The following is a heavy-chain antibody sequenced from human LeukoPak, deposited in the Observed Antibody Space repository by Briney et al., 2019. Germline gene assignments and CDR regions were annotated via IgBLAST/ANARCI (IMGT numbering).Heavy chain of an antibody. CDR1: GFTFSSYS. CDR3: ARDPSIVGATRDYYYYYGMDV. Sequence: KFGGSLRLSCAASGFTFSSYSMNWVRQAPGKGLEWVSSISSSSSYIYYADSVKGRFTISRDNAKNSLYQQMNSLRAEDTAVYYCARDPSIVGATRDYYYYYGMDVWGQGTTVTVSS. J-gene: IGHJ6*02. D-gene: IGHD1-26*01. CDR2: ISSSSSYI. V-gene: IGHV3-21*01.